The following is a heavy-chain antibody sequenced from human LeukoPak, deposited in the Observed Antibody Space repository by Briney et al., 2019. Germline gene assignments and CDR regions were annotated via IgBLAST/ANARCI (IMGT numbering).Heavy chain of an antibody. CDR1: GFTFSSYD. V-gene: IGHV3-13*01. CDR3: ARGHMLTGYYNFAWFDP. Sequence: GRSLRLSCAASGFTFSSYDMHWVRQPTGKGLEWVSAIGTAGDTYYSDSVKGRFTISREDAKNSLYLQMNNLRAGDTAVYFCARGHMLTGYYNFAWFDPWGQGTLVTVSS. CDR2: IGTAGDT. D-gene: IGHD3-9*01. J-gene: IGHJ5*02.